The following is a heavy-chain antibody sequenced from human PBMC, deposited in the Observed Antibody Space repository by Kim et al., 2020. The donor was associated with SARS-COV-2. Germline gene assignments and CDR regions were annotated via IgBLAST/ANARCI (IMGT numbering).Heavy chain of an antibody. J-gene: IGHJ6*02. CDR1: GGSISSYY. CDR2: IYYSGST. V-gene: IGHV4-59*13. CDR3: ARISLLCSSTSCYFYGMDV. Sequence: SETLSLTCTVSGGSISSYYWSWIRQPPGKGLEWIGYIYYSGSTNFNPSLKSRVTISVDTSKNQFSLKLSSVTAADTAVYYCARISLLCSSTSCYFYGMDVWGQGTTVTVSS. D-gene: IGHD2-2*01.